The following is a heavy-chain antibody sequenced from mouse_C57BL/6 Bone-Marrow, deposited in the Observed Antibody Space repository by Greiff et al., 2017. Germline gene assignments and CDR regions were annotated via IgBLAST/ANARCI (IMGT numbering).Heavy chain of an antibody. V-gene: IGHV1-81*01. CDR3: ANIYYYGSSYGYAMDY. J-gene: IGHJ4*01. D-gene: IGHD1-1*01. CDR2: IYPRSGNT. Sequence: VQLQQSGAELARPGASVKLSCKASGYTFTSYGISWVKQRTGQGLEWIGEIYPRSGNTYYNEKFKGKATLTADKSSSTAYMELRSLTSEDSAVYFCANIYYYGSSYGYAMDYWGQGTSVTVSS. CDR1: GYTFTSYG.